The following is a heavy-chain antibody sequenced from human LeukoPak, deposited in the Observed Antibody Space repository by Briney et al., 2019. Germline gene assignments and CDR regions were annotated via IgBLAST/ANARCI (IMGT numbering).Heavy chain of an antibody. V-gene: IGHV4-34*01. J-gene: IGHJ4*02. D-gene: IGHD6-13*01. CDR3: ARGILIAVANLYYFDY. CDR1: GGSFSGYY. Sequence: SETLSLTCAVYGGSFSGYYWSWIRQPPGKGLEWIGEINHSGSTNYNPSLKSRVTISVDTSKNQFSLKLSSVTAADTAVYYCARGILIAVANLYYFDYWGQGTLVTVSS. CDR2: INHSGST.